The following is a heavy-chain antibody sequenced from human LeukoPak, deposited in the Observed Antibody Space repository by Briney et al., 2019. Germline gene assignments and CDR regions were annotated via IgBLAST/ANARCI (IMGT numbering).Heavy chain of an antibody. V-gene: IGHV4-31*03. CDR3: ARDRSSSYGMDV. CDR2: IHYSGST. D-gene: IGHD6-6*01. Sequence: SQTLSLTCTVSGGSISSGGYYWSWIRQHPGKGLEWIGYIHYSGSTYYNPSLKSRVTISVDTSKNQFSLKLSSVTAADTAVYYCARDRSSSYGMDVWGQGTTVTVSS. J-gene: IGHJ6*02. CDR1: GGSISSGGYY.